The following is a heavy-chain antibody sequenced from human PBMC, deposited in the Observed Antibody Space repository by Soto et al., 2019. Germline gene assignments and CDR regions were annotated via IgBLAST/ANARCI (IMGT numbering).Heavy chain of an antibody. V-gene: IGHV1-3*01. Sequence: GASVKVSCKASGYTFTSYAMHWVRQAPGQRLEWMGWINAGNGNTKYSQKFQGRVTITRDTSASTAYMELSSLRSEDTAVYYCAAVGNNHYYHLYGMDVWGQGTTVTVSS. CDR1: GYTFTSYA. J-gene: IGHJ6*02. CDR3: AAVGNNHYYHLYGMDV. D-gene: IGHD1-26*01. CDR2: INAGNGNT.